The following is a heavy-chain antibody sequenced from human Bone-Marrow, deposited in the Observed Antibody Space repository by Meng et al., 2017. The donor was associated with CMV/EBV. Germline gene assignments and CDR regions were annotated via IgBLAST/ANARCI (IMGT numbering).Heavy chain of an antibody. V-gene: IGHV3-21*01. CDR1: GFTFSSYS. J-gene: IGHJ4*02. CDR3: ARDPRVKSYVVVPAASDY. CDR2: ISSSSYI. D-gene: IGHD2-2*01. Sequence: GESLKISCAASGFTFSSYSMNWVRQAPGKGLEWVSSISSSSYIYYADSVKGRFTISRDNAKNSLYLQMNSLRAEDTAVYYCARDPRVKSYVVVPAASDYWGQGTMVTVSS.